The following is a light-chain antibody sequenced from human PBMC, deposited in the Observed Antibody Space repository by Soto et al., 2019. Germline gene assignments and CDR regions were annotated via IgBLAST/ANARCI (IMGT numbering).Light chain of an antibody. CDR1: QSISSDH. Sequence: EIVLTQSPGILSLSPGERATLACRASQSISSDHLAWYQQRPGQSPRLLIYGASTRAPGIPERFSGSRSGTDFTLTISRLEPEDFAVYYCQLYGGSPKTFGQGTKVDIK. CDR2: GAS. V-gene: IGKV3-20*01. J-gene: IGKJ1*01. CDR3: QLYGGSPKT.